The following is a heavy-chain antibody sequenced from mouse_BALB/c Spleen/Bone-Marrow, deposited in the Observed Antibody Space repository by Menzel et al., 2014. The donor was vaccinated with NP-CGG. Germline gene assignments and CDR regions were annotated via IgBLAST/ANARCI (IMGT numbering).Heavy chain of an antibody. CDR1: GYSITSDYA. Sequence: EVMLVESGPGLVKPSQSLSLTCTVTGYSITSDYAWNWIRQFPGNKLEWMGYISYSGTTNYNPSLKSRISITRDTSKNQFFLQLSSVTTEDTATYYCASYYFRSLSSSAMANWGQGTSVTVSS. J-gene: IGHJ4*01. V-gene: IGHV3-2*02. CDR3: ASYYFRSLSSSAMAN. CDR2: ISYSGTT. D-gene: IGHD1-1*01.